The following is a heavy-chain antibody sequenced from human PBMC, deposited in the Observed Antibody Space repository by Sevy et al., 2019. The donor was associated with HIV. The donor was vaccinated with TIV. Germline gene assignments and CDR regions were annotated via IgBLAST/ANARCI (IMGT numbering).Heavy chain of an antibody. J-gene: IGHJ5*02. CDR3: AKRDYGDYVDYFDP. D-gene: IGHD4-17*01. Sequence: SETLSLTCTVSGGSVSSDFSYWNWVRQPPGKGLEYIGSISYGWTTSYHPSLKSRVTISLDTSKNHFSLKVNSVTAADTAIYYCAKRDYGDYVDYFDPWGQGTLVTVSS. CDR1: GGSVSSDFSY. V-gene: IGHV4-61*03. CDR2: ISYGWTT.